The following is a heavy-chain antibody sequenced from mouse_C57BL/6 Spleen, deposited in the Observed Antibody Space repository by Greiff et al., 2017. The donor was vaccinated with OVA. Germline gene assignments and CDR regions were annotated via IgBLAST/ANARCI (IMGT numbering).Heavy chain of an antibody. CDR2: IDPENGDT. V-gene: IGHV14-4*01. CDR3: TRSTKRFAY. CDR1: GFNIKDDY. D-gene: IGHD2-1*01. J-gene: IGHJ3*01. Sequence: VQLQQSGAELVRPGASVKLSCTASGFNIKDDYMHWVKQRPEQGLEWIGWIDPENGDTAYASKFQGKATITADTSSNTAFLQPSSLTSEDTAVYYCTRSTKRFAYCGQGTLVTVSA.